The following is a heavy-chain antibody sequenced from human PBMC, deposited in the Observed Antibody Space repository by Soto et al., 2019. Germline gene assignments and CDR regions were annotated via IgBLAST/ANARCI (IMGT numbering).Heavy chain of an antibody. V-gene: IGHV4-31*03. Sequence: QVQLQESGPGLVKPSQTLSLTCTVSGGSISSGGYYGSWIRQHPGKGLEWIGYIYYSGSTYYNPSLKSRVTISVDTSKNQFSLKLSSVTAADTAVYYCARVCGGDCHYGMDVWGQGTTVTVSS. D-gene: IGHD2-21*02. CDR3: ARVCGGDCHYGMDV. CDR2: IYYSGST. CDR1: GGSISSGGYY. J-gene: IGHJ6*02.